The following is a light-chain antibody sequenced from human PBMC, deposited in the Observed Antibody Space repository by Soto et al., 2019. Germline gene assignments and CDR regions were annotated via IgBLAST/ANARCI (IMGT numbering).Light chain of an antibody. Sequence: EIVLTQSPGTLSLSPGERATLSCRASQSVSSSYLAWYQQKPGQAPRLLLYGASSRATGIPDRFSGSGSGTDFTITISRLEPEDFAVYYCQQYGSSLYTFGQGTKLEIK. CDR1: QSVSSSY. CDR3: QQYGSSLYT. CDR2: GAS. J-gene: IGKJ2*01. V-gene: IGKV3-20*01.